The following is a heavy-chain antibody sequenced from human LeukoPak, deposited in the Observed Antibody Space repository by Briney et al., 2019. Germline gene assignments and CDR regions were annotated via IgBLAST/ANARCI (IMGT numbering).Heavy chain of an antibody. J-gene: IGHJ4*02. V-gene: IGHV3-21*01. CDR2: ISSSSSYI. D-gene: IGHD6-13*01. CDR3: ARDLSYSSSWYYFDY. CDR1: GFTFSSYS. Sequence: GGSLTLSCAASGFTFSSYSMNWVRQAPGKGLEWVSSISSSSSYIYYADSVKGRFTISRDNAKNSLYLQMNSLRAEDTAVYYCARDLSYSSSWYYFDYWGQGTLVTVSS.